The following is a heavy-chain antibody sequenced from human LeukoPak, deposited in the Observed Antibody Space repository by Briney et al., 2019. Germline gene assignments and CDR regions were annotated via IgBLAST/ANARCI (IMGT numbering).Heavy chain of an antibody. CDR2: IYYSGST. CDR1: GGSISSYY. Sequence: SETLSRTCTVSGGSISSYYWSWIRQPPGKGLKWIGYIYYSGSTNYNPSLKSRVTISVDTSKNQFSLKLSSVTAADTAVYYCARERRDGYNRAVDYSGQGTLVTVSS. V-gene: IGHV4-59*01. J-gene: IGHJ4*02. CDR3: ARERRDGYNRAVDY. D-gene: IGHD5-24*01.